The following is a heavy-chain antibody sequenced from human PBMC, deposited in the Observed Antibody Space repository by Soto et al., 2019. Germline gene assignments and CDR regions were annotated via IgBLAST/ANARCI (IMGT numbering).Heavy chain of an antibody. CDR2: ISAYNGNT. V-gene: IGHV1-18*01. CDR1: GYTFTSYG. D-gene: IGHD3-22*01. Sequence: ASVKVSCKASGYTFTSYGISWVRQAPGQGLEWMGWISAYNGNTNYAQKFQGRVTITADESTSTAYMELSSLRSEDTAVYYCARDRGPSSGYYPYWFDPWGQGTLVTVS. CDR3: ARDRGPSSGYYPYWFDP. J-gene: IGHJ5*02.